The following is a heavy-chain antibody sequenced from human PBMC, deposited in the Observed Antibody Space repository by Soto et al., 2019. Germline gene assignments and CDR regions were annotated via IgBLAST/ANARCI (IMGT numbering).Heavy chain of an antibody. J-gene: IGHJ4*02. D-gene: IGHD1-7*01. V-gene: IGHV3-15*07. CDR2: IKSKTAGGTT. CDR3: TTDGTYTHSI. Sequence: GGSLRLSCAASGFTFNDAWMNWVRQAPGKGLEWVGRIKSKTAGGTTDYAAPVKGRFTISRDDSKDTLYLQMDSLKTEDTSLYYCTTDGTYTHSIWGQGTLVTVS. CDR1: GFTFNDAW.